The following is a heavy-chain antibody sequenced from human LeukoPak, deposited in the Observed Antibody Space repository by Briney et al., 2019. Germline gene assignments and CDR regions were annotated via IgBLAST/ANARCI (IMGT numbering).Heavy chain of an antibody. CDR2: IWYDGGNK. J-gene: IGHJ4*02. Sequence: GGSLRLSCAASGFTFSSYGMHWVRQAPGKGLEWVAVIWYDGGNKYYADSVNGRFTISRDNSKNTLYLQMNSPRAEDTAVYYCARDAYYDSSGYFFDYWGQGTLVTVSS. V-gene: IGHV3-33*01. CDR1: GFTFSSYG. CDR3: ARDAYYDSSGYFFDY. D-gene: IGHD3-22*01.